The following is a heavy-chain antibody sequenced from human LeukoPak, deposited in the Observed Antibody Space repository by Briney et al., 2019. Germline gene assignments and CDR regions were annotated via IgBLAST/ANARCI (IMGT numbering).Heavy chain of an antibody. V-gene: IGHV3-48*01. Sequence: GGSLRLSCAASGFTFSSYAMNWVRQAPGKGLEWLSYISSDSSTIYDADSVKGRFAISRDNARSLLFLQMNSLRAEDTALCYCARDRGAVDYWGQGTLVTVSS. J-gene: IGHJ4*02. D-gene: IGHD4/OR15-4a*01. CDR1: GFTFSSYA. CDR3: ARDRGAVDY. CDR2: ISSDSSTI.